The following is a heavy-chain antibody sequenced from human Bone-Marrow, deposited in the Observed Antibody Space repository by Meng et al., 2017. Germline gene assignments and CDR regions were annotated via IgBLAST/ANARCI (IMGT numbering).Heavy chain of an antibody. CDR3: ARDWVSRYFDWLPHSIDY. Sequence: ASVKVSCKASGYTFTSYGISWVRQAPGQGLEWMGWISAYNGNTNYAQELQGRVTMTTDTSTSTAYMELRSLRSDDTAVYYCARDWVSRYFDWLPHSIDYWGQGTLVTVSS. CDR1: GYTFTSYG. D-gene: IGHD3-9*01. J-gene: IGHJ4*02. V-gene: IGHV1-18*01. CDR2: ISAYNGNT.